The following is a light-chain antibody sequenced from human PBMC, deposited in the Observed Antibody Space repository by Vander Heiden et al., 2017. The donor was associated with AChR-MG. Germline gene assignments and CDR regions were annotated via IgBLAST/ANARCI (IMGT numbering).Light chain of an antibody. CDR3: QVCDSRSVRVV. V-gene: IGLV3-21*02. Sequence: SYGLTPPPSVSVAPGQTARISRGGNHIGSESVHWYQQKPGQAPVLVVYDGSFRPSGIPERFSGSNSGQTATLTISRVEAGDEADYYCQVCDSRSVRVVFGGGTKLTVL. CDR2: DGS. J-gene: IGLJ2*01. CDR1: HIGSES.